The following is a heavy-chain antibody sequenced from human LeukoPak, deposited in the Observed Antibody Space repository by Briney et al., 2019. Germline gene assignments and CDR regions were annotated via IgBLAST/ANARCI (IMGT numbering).Heavy chain of an antibody. D-gene: IGHD6-13*01. CDR3: ARFHYIAAAGGGFDY. V-gene: IGHV1-2*02. J-gene: IGHJ4*02. CDR1: GYTFTGYY. Sequence: ASVKVSCKASGYTFTGYYMHWVRQAPGQGLEWMGWINPNSGGTNYAQKFQGRVTMTRDTSISTAYMELSRLRSDDTAVYHCARFHYIAAAGGGFDYWGQGTLVTVSS. CDR2: INPNSGGT.